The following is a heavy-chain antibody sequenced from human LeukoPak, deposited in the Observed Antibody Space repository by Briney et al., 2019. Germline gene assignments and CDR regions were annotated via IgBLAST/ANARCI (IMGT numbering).Heavy chain of an antibody. CDR2: ISYDGANE. J-gene: IGHJ4*02. Sequence: GGSLRLSCAASGFSFHYYAMHWVRQAPGKGLEWVAVISYDGANEYYADSVKGRLTISRDNSKNTLYLQMNSLRAEDTAVYYCAKPRLIVVVPAALDYWGQGTLVTVSS. D-gene: IGHD2-2*01. V-gene: IGHV3-30-3*02. CDR1: GFSFHYYA. CDR3: AKPRLIVVVPAALDY.